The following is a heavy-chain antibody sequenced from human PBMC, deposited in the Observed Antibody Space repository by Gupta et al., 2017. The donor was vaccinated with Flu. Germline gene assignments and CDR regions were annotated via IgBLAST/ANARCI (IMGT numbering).Heavy chain of an antibody. Sequence: APGKGLEWVAVISYDGSNKYYADSVKGRFTTSRDNSKNTLYLQMNSLRAEDTAVYYCAKDLRPWELLPSFGYWGQGTLVTVSS. CDR3: AKDLRPWELLPSFGY. CDR2: ISYDGSNK. V-gene: IGHV3-30*18. D-gene: IGHD1-26*01. J-gene: IGHJ4*02.